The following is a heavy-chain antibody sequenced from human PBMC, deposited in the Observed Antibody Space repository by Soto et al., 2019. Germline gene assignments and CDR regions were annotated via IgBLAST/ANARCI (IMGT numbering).Heavy chain of an antibody. Sequence: QVQLVQSGAEVKKPGASVKVSCKASGYTFTSYYMHWVRQAPGQGLEWMGIINPSGGSTSYAQKFQGRVTMTSDTSTSTVDMELSSLRSEYTAVYYWARSYSGSSSSDYLGQGTLVTVSS. CDR1: GYTFTSYY. CDR3: ARSYSGSSSSDY. CDR2: INPSGGST. V-gene: IGHV1-46*01. J-gene: IGHJ4*02. D-gene: IGHD6-6*01.